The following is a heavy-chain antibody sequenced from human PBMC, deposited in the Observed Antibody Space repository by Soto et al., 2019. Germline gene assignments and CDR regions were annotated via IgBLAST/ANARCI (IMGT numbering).Heavy chain of an antibody. CDR1: GYTSADFV. CDR3: VRDQKYFRVNGNWFDS. Sequence: QVQLMQSGTAVKKPGASVTVSCKPSGYTSADFVISWLRQAPGQGLEWMGWVSGNNGASNPAPKVQGRITMTLDTSTGVSYMALGSLRSDDTAIYYCVRDQKYFRVNGNWFDSWGQGTLVSVSS. CDR2: VSGNNGAS. V-gene: IGHV1-18*04. J-gene: IGHJ5*01. D-gene: IGHD2-2*01.